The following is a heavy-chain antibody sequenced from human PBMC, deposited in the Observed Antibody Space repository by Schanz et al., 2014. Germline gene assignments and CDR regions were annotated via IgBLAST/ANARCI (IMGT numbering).Heavy chain of an antibody. Sequence: QLQMQESGPGLVKPSETLSLTCSVSGDSISSTSYYWGWIRQPPGKALEWIGSIYYSGSTYYNAPLKGRAPIPVDTSKNQSPLNLNSVTAADSAVYYCARLWGGWRIPDYWGQGTLVTVSS. CDR1: GDSISSTSYY. CDR2: IYYSGST. D-gene: IGHD6-19*01. CDR3: ARLWGGWRIPDY. V-gene: IGHV4-39*01. J-gene: IGHJ4*02.